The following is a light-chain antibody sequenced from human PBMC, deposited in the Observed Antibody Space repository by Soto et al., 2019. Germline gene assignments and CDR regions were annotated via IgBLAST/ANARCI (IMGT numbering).Light chain of an antibody. CDR3: QQYSNLIT. Sequence: DIQMAQSPSALSASVAYRFTITCQASQDVSNYLNWYQQKLGKAPKLLIYDASNLETGVPSRFSGSGSGTYFSFTISSLQPEDFATYYCQQYSNLITFGQGTRLEIK. CDR2: DAS. V-gene: IGKV1-33*01. CDR1: QDVSNY. J-gene: IGKJ5*01.